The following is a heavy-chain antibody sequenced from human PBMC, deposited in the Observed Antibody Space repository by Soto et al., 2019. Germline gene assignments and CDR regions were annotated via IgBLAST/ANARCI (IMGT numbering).Heavy chain of an antibody. J-gene: IGHJ6*02. CDR3: ASSHPIWYYYGMDV. D-gene: IGHD3-16*01. CDR1: GFTFSSYG. Sequence: QVQLVESGGGVVQPGRSLRLSCEASGFTFSSYGMHWVRQAPGKGLEWVAVISYDGSNKYYADSVKGRFTISRDNSKNTLYLQMNSLRAEDTAVYYCASSHPIWYYYGMDVWGQGTTVTVSS. V-gene: IGHV3-30*03. CDR2: ISYDGSNK.